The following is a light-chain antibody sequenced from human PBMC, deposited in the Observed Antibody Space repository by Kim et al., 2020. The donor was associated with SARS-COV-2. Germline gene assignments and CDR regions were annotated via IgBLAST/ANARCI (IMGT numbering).Light chain of an antibody. CDR1: KLGDKY. Sequence: SYELTQPPSVSVSPGQTASITCSGDKLGDKYACWYQQKPGQSPVLVIYQDSKRPSGNPERFSGSNSGNTATLTISGTHAMDEADYYCQAWDSSTEVFGTGTKVTFL. J-gene: IGLJ1*01. V-gene: IGLV3-1*01. CDR3: QAWDSSTEV. CDR2: QDS.